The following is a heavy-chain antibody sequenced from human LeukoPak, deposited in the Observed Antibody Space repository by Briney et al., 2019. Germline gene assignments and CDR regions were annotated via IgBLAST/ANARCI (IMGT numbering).Heavy chain of an antibody. Sequence: ASVKVSCKASGYTFTDYYMHWVRQAPGQGLEWMGWINPNSGGTNYAQKFQGWVTMTRDTSISTAYMELSRLRSDDTAVYYCARTGVVGATLQARNWFDPWGQGTLVTVSS. CDR2: INPNSGGT. J-gene: IGHJ5*02. D-gene: IGHD1-26*01. CDR1: GYTFTDYY. CDR3: ARTGVVGATLQARNWFDP. V-gene: IGHV1-2*04.